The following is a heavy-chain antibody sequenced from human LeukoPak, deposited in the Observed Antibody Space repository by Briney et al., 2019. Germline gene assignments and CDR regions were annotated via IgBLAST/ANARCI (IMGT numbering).Heavy chain of an antibody. Sequence: GASVKVSCKASGGTFSSYAISWVRQAPGQGLEWMGGIIPIFGTANYAQKFQGRVTITTDESTSTAYMELSSLRSEDTAVYYCARDLSGSGYGDYYYYYYMDVWGKGTTVTVSS. CDR2: IIPIFGTA. CDR3: ARDLSGSGYGDYYYYYYMDV. V-gene: IGHV1-69*05. CDR1: GGTFSSYA. J-gene: IGHJ6*03. D-gene: IGHD3-22*01.